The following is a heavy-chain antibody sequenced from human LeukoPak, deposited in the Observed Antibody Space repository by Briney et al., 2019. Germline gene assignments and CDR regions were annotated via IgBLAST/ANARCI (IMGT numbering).Heavy chain of an antibody. CDR1: GGSISSGSYY. V-gene: IGHV4-61*02. Sequence: SETLSLTCTVSGGSISSGSYYWSWIRQPAGKGLEWIGRIYSSGSTNYNPSLKSRVTISLDTSKNQFSLKLSSVTAADTAVYYCARDHCSGGSCYSDYWGQGTLVTVSS. D-gene: IGHD2-15*01. J-gene: IGHJ4*02. CDR3: ARDHCSGGSCYSDY. CDR2: IYSSGST.